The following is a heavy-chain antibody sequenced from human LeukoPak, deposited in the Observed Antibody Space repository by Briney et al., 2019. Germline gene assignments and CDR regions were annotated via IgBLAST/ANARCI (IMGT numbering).Heavy chain of an antibody. CDR2: ISDGGDTT. CDR1: GFTFSNNG. CDR3: AKTQGFFDH. Sequence: GGSLRLSCAASGFTFSNNGMTWVRQAPGKGMEWVTGISDGGDTTYDAGSVKGRFTVSRDNSENILYLQMNSLRAEDTAIYYCAKTQGFFDHWGQGSLVTVSS. V-gene: IGHV3-23*01. J-gene: IGHJ4*02.